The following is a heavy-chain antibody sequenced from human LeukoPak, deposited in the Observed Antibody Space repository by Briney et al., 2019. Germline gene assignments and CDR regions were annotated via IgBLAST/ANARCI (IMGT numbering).Heavy chain of an antibody. CDR1: GGSISSYY. Sequence: SETLSLTCTVSGGSISSYYWSWIRQPAGKGLEWIGHIYTSGNTNYNPSLKSRVTMSVDTSKNQFSLKLRSVTAADTAVYYCARDGYYFDSSGYDFWGQGTLVTVSS. V-gene: IGHV4-4*07. D-gene: IGHD3-22*01. CDR2: IYTSGNT. CDR3: ARDGYYFDSSGYDF. J-gene: IGHJ4*02.